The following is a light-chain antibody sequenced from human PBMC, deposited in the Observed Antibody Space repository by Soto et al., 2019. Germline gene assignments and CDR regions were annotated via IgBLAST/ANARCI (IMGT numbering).Light chain of an antibody. V-gene: IGKV3D-15*01. J-gene: IGKJ1*01. CDR2: GAS. CDR3: QQYHDWPLT. Sequence: EIEMTQSPTTLSVSPGERGTRSCRASQTISTNLAWYQQKPGQAPRLLIYGASTRATGLPARFSGNGSGTDFTLTIISLQSEDFAVYYCQQYHDWPLTFGQGTRVDIK. CDR1: QTISTN.